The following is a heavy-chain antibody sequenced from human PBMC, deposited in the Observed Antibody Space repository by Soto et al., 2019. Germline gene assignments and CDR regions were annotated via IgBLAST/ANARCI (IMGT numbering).Heavy chain of an antibody. J-gene: IGHJ4*02. CDR1: GFTFSSYS. Sequence: EVQLVESGGGLVKPGGSLRLSCAASGFTFSSYSMNWVRQAPGKGLEWVSSISSSSSYIYYADSVKGRFTISRDNAKNSLYLQMNSLRAEDTAVYYCARDPTFYNWNYSYFDYWGQGTLVTVSS. CDR3: ARDPTFYNWNYSYFDY. D-gene: IGHD1-7*01. CDR2: ISSSSSYI. V-gene: IGHV3-21*01.